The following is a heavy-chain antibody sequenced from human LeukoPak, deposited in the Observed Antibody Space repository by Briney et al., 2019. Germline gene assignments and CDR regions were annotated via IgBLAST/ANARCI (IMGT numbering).Heavy chain of an antibody. CDR1: GFTFRSYS. CDR2: ISKYSDYI. CDR3: ARDSGAVTTHYYYGMDV. Sequence: GSLRLSCAASGFTFRSYSMNWVRQAPGKGLEWVSTISKYSDYIYYADSVKGRFTISRDNAKNSLYLQMNSLRAEDTAVYYCARDSGAVTTHYYYGMDVWGQGTTVTVSS. J-gene: IGHJ6*02. D-gene: IGHD4-17*01. V-gene: IGHV3-21*01.